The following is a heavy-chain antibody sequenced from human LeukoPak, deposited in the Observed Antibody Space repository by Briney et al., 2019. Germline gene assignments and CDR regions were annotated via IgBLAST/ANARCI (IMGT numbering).Heavy chain of an antibody. D-gene: IGHD3-10*01. V-gene: IGHV4-30-2*01. Sequence: SETLSLTCAVSGGSISSGGYSWSWIRQPPGKGLEWIGYIYHSGSTYYNPSLKSRVTISVDRSKNQFSLKLSSATAADTAVYYCARAVHLMMGSGSYDAGGWFDPWGQGTLVTVSS. J-gene: IGHJ5*02. CDR1: GGSISSGGYS. CDR3: ARAVHLMMGSGSYDAGGWFDP. CDR2: IYHSGST.